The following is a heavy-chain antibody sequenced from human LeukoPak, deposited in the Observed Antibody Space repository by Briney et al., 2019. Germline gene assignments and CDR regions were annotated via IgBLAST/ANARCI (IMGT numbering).Heavy chain of an antibody. J-gene: IGHJ4*02. CDR2: IYPGDSDT. V-gene: IGHV5-51*01. D-gene: IGHD3-22*01. Sequence: GESLKISCKGSGYSFANYWIGWVRQMPGKGLEWMGIIYPGDSDTRYSPSFQGQVTTSADKSISTAYLQWSSLKASDTAMYYCARVHYYETSDWGNYFDYWGQGTLVTVSS. CDR1: GYSFANYW. CDR3: ARVHYYETSDWGNYFDY.